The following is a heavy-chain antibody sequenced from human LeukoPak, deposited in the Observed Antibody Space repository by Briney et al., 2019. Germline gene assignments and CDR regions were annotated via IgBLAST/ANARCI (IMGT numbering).Heavy chain of an antibody. CDR1: GYTFTNYD. CDR2: MNPNSGNK. J-gene: IGHJ4*02. D-gene: IGHD6-13*01. V-gene: IGHV1-8*03. Sequence: ASVKVSCKASGYTFTNYDINWVRQAAGQGLEWMGWMNPNSGNKGYAQKFQGRVTITRDTSISTAYMELSSLRSEDTAVYYCARNPPPHSSSSNGADYWGQGTLVTVSS. CDR3: ARNPPPHSSSSNGADY.